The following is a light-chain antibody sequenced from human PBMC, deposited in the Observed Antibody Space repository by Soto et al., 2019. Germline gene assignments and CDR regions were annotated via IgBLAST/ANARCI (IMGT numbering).Light chain of an antibody. CDR2: DAS. V-gene: IGKV1-33*01. J-gene: IGKJ5*01. Sequence: DIKMTQSPSSLSASVGDRVTITCQASQDINNYLNWYQQKPGQAPKLLIYDASGLEVGVPSRFSGSGSGTHFTLTISGPQPEDIATYYCQQFGDLTFIFGQGTRLEIK. CDR3: QQFGDLTFI. CDR1: QDINNY.